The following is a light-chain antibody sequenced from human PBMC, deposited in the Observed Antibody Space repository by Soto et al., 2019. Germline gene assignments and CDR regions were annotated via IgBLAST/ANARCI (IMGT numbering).Light chain of an antibody. CDR1: TSNIGSNY. J-gene: IGLJ1*01. V-gene: IGLV1-47*01. Sequence: QCVLTQPASASGTPGQGVTISCSGSTSNIGSNYVYWYQQLPGTAPKLLIYRNNQRPSGVPDRFSGSKSGTSASLAISGLRSDDEADYFCATWDDSLNGFYVFGTGTKVTVL. CDR3: ATWDDSLNGFYV. CDR2: RNN.